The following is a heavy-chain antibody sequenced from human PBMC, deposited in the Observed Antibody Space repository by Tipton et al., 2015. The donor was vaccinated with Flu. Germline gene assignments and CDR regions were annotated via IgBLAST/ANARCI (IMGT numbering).Heavy chain of an antibody. J-gene: IGHJ2*01. CDR3: ARGGYCSSTSCYRASYWYFDL. CDR2: INPRGGST. D-gene: IGHD2-2*01. Sequence: QSGAEVKKPGASVKVSCKASGYTFTSYYMHWVRQAPGQGLEWMGIINPRGGSTSYAQKFQGRVTMTRDTSTSTVYMELSSLRSEDTAVYYRARGGYCSSTSCYRASYWYFDLWGRGTLVTVSS. V-gene: IGHV1-46*01. CDR1: GYTFTSYY.